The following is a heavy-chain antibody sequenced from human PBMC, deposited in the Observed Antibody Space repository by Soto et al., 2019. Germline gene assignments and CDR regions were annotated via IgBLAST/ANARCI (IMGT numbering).Heavy chain of an antibody. CDR2: IYYSGST. D-gene: IGHD3-10*01. CDR1: GGSISSGDYS. V-gene: IGHV4-61*08. J-gene: IGHJ6*02. Sequence: SETLSLTCAVSGGSISSGDYSWSWLRPPPGKGLEWIGYIYYSGSTNYNPSLKSRVTISVDTSKNQFSLKLSSVTAADTAVYYCARGRGYYYGSGRAYGMDVWGQGTTVTVS. CDR3: ARGRGYYYGSGRAYGMDV.